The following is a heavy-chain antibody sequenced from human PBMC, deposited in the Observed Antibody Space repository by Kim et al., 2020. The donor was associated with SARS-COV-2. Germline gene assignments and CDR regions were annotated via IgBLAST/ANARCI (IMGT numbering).Heavy chain of an antibody. V-gene: IGHV3-74*01. J-gene: IGHJ4*02. CDR2: INTDGRDT. D-gene: IGHD1-7*01. Sequence: GGSLRLSCVTSGFTFSNSWMHWVRQAPGNGLVWVSRINTDGRDTSYADSVKGRFTISRDNAKNTLYLQMNSLRAEDTAVYYCARVVPGTNIFDYWGQRTLVTVAS. CDR3: ARVVPGTNIFDY. CDR1: GFTFSNSW.